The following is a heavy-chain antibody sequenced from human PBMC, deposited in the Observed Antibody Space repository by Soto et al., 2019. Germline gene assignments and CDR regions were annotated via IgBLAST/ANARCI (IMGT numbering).Heavy chain of an antibody. CDR3: ARDRKYYYDSSGYPTTQGYGMDV. CDR1: GYTFTSYG. Sequence: VKVSCKASGYTFTSYGISWVRQAPGQGLEWMGWISAYNGNTNYAQKLQGRVTMTTDTSTSTAYMELRSLRSEDTAVYYCARDRKYYYDSSGYPTTQGYGMDVWGQGTTVTVSS. D-gene: IGHD3-22*01. V-gene: IGHV1-18*01. J-gene: IGHJ6*02. CDR2: ISAYNGNT.